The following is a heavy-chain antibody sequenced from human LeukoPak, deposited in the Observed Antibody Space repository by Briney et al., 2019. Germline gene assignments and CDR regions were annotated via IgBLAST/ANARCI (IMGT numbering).Heavy chain of an antibody. CDR3: ARQADDSSSSLVYFDY. Sequence: SETLSLTCTVSGDSINSYYWSWIRQPPGKGLEWLGYIYYRGSANYNPSLKSRVTISIDTSKNQFSLKLTSVTAADTAVYYCARQADDSSSSLVYFDYWGQGTLVTVSS. CDR1: GDSINSYY. J-gene: IGHJ4*02. V-gene: IGHV4-59*08. D-gene: IGHD6-6*01. CDR2: IYYRGSA.